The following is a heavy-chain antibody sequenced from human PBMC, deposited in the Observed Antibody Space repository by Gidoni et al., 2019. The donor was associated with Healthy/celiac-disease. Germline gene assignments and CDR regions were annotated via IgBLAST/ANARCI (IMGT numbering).Heavy chain of an antibody. CDR3: ARDVGYYYDSSGYYTPDAFDI. D-gene: IGHD3-22*01. V-gene: IGHV3-48*03. CDR2: ISSSGSTI. Sequence: EVQLVESGGGLVQPGGSLRLSCAASGFPFSSYEMNWVRQAPGKGLEWVSYISSSGSTIYYADSVKGRFTISRDNAKNSLYLQMNSLRAEDTAVYYCARDVGYYYDSSGYYTPDAFDIWGQGTMVTVSS. J-gene: IGHJ3*02. CDR1: GFPFSSYE.